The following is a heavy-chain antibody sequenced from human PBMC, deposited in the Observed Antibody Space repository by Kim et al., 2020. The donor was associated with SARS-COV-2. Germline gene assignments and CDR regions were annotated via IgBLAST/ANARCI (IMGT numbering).Heavy chain of an antibody. V-gene: IGHV4-34*01. Sequence: SETLSLTCAVYGGSFSGYYWSWIRQPPGKGLEWIGEINHSGSTNYNPSLKSRVTISVDTSKNQFSLKLSSVTAADTAVYYCARRVGIVGAPGVYYFDYWGQGTLVTVSS. J-gene: IGHJ4*02. CDR2: INHSGST. D-gene: IGHD1-26*01. CDR1: GGSFSGYY. CDR3: ARRVGIVGAPGVYYFDY.